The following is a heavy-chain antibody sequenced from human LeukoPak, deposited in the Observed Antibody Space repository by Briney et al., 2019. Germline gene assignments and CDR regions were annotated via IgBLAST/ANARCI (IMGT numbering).Heavy chain of an antibody. CDR3: ARDAIPRFGVVIISVPLPDWYFDL. CDR2: ISSSSSYI. Sequence: KTGGSLRLSCAASGFTFSSYSMNWVRQAPGKGLEWVSSISSSSSYIYYADSVKGRFTISRDNAKNSLYLQMNSLRAEDTAVYYCARDAIPRFGVVIISVPLPDWYFDLWGRGTLVTVSS. D-gene: IGHD3-3*01. J-gene: IGHJ2*01. CDR1: GFTFSSYS. V-gene: IGHV3-21*01.